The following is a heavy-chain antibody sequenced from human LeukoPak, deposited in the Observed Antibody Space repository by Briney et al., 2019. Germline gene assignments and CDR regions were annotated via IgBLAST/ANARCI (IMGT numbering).Heavy chain of an antibody. J-gene: IGHJ6*03. CDR2: ISWNSGRI. CDR3: AKPQDSSGPFYYYYMDV. D-gene: IGHD3-22*01. CDR1: GFTFDDYA. V-gene: IGHV3-9*01. Sequence: GGSLRLSCAASGFTFDDYAMHWVRQAPGKGLEWVSGISWNSGRIDYADSVKGRFTISRDNAKNSLYLQMNSLRAEDTAVYYCAKPQDSSGPFYYYYMDVWGKGTTVTVSS.